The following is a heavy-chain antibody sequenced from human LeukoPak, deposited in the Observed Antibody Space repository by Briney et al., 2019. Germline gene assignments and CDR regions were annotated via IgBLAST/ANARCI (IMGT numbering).Heavy chain of an antibody. J-gene: IGHJ4*02. CDR1: GGSINDYF. Sequence: SETLSLTCTVSGGSINDYFWSWVRQPPGRGLEYIGYIYYSGGTDYNPSLKRRVTISADTSKNQFSLKLSSVTAADAAVYYCARRRYGGYEFDYWGRGTLVTVSS. CDR3: ARRRYGGYEFDY. CDR2: IYYSGGT. D-gene: IGHD5-12*01. V-gene: IGHV4-59*08.